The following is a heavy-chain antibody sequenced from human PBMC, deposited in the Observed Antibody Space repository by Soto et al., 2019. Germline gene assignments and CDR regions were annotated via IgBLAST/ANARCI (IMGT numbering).Heavy chain of an antibody. Sequence: QVQLVQSGAEVKKPGASVKVSCKASGYTFTNYGISWVRQAPGQGLEWMGWISAYNGNTNYAQKIQGRVTMTIDTSTSTAYMELRSLRSDDTAVYYCARERIYCSTTNCYGGHYFYYMDVWGKGTTVTVSS. CDR1: GYTFTNYG. J-gene: IGHJ6*03. CDR3: ARERIYCSTTNCYGGHYFYYMDV. CDR2: ISAYNGNT. V-gene: IGHV1-18*01. D-gene: IGHD2-2*01.